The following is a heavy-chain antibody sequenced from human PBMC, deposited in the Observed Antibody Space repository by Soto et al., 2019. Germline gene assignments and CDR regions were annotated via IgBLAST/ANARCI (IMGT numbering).Heavy chain of an antibody. CDR1: GFTFSGSA. D-gene: IGHD3-10*01. V-gene: IGHV3-73*02. CDR2: IRSKANSYAT. CDR3: TAYGSGSPLVN. Sequence: EVQLVESGGGLVQPGGSLKLSCAASGFTFSGSAMHWVRQASGKGLEWVGRIRSKANSYATAYAASVKGRFTISRDDSKNTAYLQMNSLKTEDTAVYYCTAYGSGSPLVNWGQGTLFTVSS. J-gene: IGHJ4*02.